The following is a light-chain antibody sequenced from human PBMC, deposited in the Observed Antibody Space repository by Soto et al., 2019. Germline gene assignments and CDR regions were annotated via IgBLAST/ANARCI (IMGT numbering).Light chain of an antibody. V-gene: IGLV2-14*01. CDR3: SSYTSSSTYV. CDR1: SSDVGGYNY. CDR2: EVS. J-gene: IGLJ1*01. Sequence: QSALTQPASVSGSPGQSITISCTGTSSDVGGYNYVSWSQQHPGKAPQLMIYEVSNRPSGVSNRFSGSKSGNTASLTISGLQAEDEAHYYCSSYTSSSTYVFGDGTKVNV.